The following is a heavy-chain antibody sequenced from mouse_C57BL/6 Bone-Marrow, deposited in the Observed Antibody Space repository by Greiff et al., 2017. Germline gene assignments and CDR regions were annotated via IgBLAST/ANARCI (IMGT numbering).Heavy chain of an antibody. CDR3: ARIAPFYDGYYAWFAY. D-gene: IGHD2-3*01. J-gene: IGHJ3*01. CDR1: GFSLSTFGMG. Sequence: QVTLKESGPGILQPSQTLSLTCSFSGFSLSTFGMGVGWIRQPSGKGLEWLAHIWWDDDKYYNPALKSRLTISKDTSKNQVFLKIANVDTADTATYYCARIAPFYDGYYAWFAYWGQGTLVTVSA. V-gene: IGHV8-8*01. CDR2: IWWDDDK.